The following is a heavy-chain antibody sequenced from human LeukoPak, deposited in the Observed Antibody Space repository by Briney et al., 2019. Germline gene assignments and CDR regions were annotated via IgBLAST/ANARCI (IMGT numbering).Heavy chain of an antibody. CDR1: GFTFSSYS. D-gene: IGHD3-22*01. V-gene: IGHV3-21*01. CDR2: ISSSSSYI. Sequence: GESLRLSCAASGFTFSSYSMNWVRQAPGKGLEWVSSISSSSSYIYYADSVKGRFTISRDNAKNSLYLQMNSLRAEDTAVYYCATEGDYYDSSGYLRVDYWGQGTLVTVSS. CDR3: ATEGDYYDSSGYLRVDY. J-gene: IGHJ4*02.